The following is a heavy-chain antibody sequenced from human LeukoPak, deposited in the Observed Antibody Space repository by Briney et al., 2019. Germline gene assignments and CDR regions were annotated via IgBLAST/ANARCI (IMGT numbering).Heavy chain of an antibody. V-gene: IGHV4-39*07. D-gene: IGHD4-17*01. CDR2: IYYSGST. J-gene: IGHJ3*02. CDR1: GGSISSSSYY. Sequence: SETLSLTCTVSGGSISSSSYYWGWIRQPPGKGLEWIESIYYSGSTYYNPSLKSRVTISVDTSKNQFSLKLSSVTAADTAVYYCARVYWRNDYGDRVDAFDIWGQGTMVTVSS. CDR3: ARVYWRNDYGDRVDAFDI.